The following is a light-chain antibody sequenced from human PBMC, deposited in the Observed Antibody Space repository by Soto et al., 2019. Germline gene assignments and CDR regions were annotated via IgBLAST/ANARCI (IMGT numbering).Light chain of an antibody. V-gene: IGLV1-40*01. CDR3: QSYDNSLSGYV. Sequence: QSVLTQPPSVSGAPGQRVTISCTGSSSNIGAGYDVHWYQQLPGTAPKLLIYGNSSRPSGVPDRFSGSKSGTSASLAITGLQAEDEVDYYCQSYDNSLSGYVFGTGTKLPVL. CDR2: GNS. CDR1: SSNIGAGYD. J-gene: IGLJ1*01.